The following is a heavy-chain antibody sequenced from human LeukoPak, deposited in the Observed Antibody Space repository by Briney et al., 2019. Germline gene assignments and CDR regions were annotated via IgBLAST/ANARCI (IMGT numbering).Heavy chain of an antibody. CDR2: ITGTGGTT. D-gene: IGHD3-10*01. V-gene: IGHV3-23*01. Sequence: GGSLRLSCAASGFTFSSYAMSWVRQAPGKGLEYVAAITGTGGTTYYADSVKGRFTISRDNAKNTLYLQMNSLRAEDTAVYYCARDGVLLWFGEHHRWFDPWGQGTLVTVSS. J-gene: IGHJ5*02. CDR1: GFTFSSYA. CDR3: ARDGVLLWFGEHHRWFDP.